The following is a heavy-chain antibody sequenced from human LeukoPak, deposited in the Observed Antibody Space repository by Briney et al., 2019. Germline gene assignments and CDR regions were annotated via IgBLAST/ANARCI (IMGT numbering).Heavy chain of an antibody. Sequence: GGSLRLSCAASGFKFSSYSMKWVRQPPGKGLEWVSFISSSSSYIYYADSLKGRFTISRDNAKNSLYLQMNSLRAEDTAVYYCAGGTMFPYYFDYWGQGTLVTVSS. D-gene: IGHD3-10*02. J-gene: IGHJ4*02. CDR1: GFKFSSYS. CDR2: ISSSSSYI. V-gene: IGHV3-21*01. CDR3: AGGTMFPYYFDY.